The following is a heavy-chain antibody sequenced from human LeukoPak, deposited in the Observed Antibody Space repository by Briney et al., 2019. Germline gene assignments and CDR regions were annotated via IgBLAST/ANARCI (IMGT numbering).Heavy chain of an antibody. CDR2: ISPKSDFI. CDR3: ARADCSASTCYLRRSWFDP. CDR1: GFSINSYD. J-gene: IGHJ5*02. Sequence: GGSLKLSCTASGFSINSYDMNWVRQAPGKGLEWVSSISPKSDFIYYSDSVRGRFTISRDNADNSLYLQMNSLRAEDAAVYYCARADCSASTCYLRRSWFDPWGQGTLVTVSS. V-gene: IGHV3-21*01. D-gene: IGHD3-9*01.